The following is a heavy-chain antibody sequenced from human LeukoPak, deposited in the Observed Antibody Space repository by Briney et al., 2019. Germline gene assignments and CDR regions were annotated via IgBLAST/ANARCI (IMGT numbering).Heavy chain of an antibody. D-gene: IGHD2-2*01. J-gene: IGHJ4*02. V-gene: IGHV3-23*01. CDR1: GFTFSSYA. CDR2: ISGSGTRT. Sequence: GGSLRLSCAASGFTFSSYAMNWVRQAPGKGLEWVSGISGSGTRTYYADSVKGRFTISRGNSKNTQYLQMNSLRAEDTAVYYCAKEGGGYGVVVPAAKADYWGQGTQVTVSS. CDR3: AKEGGGYGVVVPAAKADY.